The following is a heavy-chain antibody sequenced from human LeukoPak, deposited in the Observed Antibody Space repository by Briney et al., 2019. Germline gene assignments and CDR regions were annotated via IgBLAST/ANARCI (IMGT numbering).Heavy chain of an antibody. Sequence: PGGSLRLSCAASGFTFSSYGMHWVRQAPGKGLEWVAVISYDGSNKYYADSVKGRFTISRDNSKNTLYLQMNSLRAEDTAVYYCAKTRWGGGDYQAFDYWGQGTLVTVSS. CDR1: GFTFSSYG. V-gene: IGHV3-30*18. D-gene: IGHD4-17*01. CDR3: AKTRWGGGDYQAFDY. CDR2: ISYDGSNK. J-gene: IGHJ4*02.